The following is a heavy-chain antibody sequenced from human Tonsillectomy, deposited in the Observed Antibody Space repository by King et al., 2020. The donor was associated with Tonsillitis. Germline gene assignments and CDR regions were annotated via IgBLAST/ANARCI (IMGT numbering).Heavy chain of an antibody. CDR1: GFNFSNYA. V-gene: IGHV3-30*04. CDR2: ISYEGTST. CDR3: ARGQLVRVPWYMDA. D-gene: IGHD3-10*01. J-gene: IGHJ6*02. Sequence: QLVQSGGGVVQPGRSLRLSCAASGFNFSNYAMHWVRQAPGKVLEWVALISYEGTSTYYADSVKGRFTISRDNFKNTLFLQMNTLRTDDTAVYHCARGQLVRVPWYMDAWGQGTTVIVSS.